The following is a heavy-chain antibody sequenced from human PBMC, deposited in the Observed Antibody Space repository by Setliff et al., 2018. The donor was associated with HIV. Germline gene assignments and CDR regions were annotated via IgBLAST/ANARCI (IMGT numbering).Heavy chain of an antibody. CDR2: IGSSGSII. CDR1: GFTFSNYE. Sequence: PGGSLRLSCAASGFTFSNYEMNWVRQAPGKGLEWVSFIGSSGSIIYYADSVKGRFTITRDNAKNSLYLQVNSLTAEDTAVYYCAREGSSGYTGWFDSWGQGTQVTVSS. J-gene: IGHJ5*01. D-gene: IGHD3-22*01. CDR3: AREGSSGYTGWFDS. V-gene: IGHV3-48*03.